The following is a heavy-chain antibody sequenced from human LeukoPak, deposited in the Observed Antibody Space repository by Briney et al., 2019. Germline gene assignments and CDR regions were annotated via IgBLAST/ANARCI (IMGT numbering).Heavy chain of an antibody. CDR3: ARSPGIAAAGPWFDP. Sequence: SETLSLTCAVYGGSFSGYYWSWIRQPPGKGLEWIGEINHSGSTNYNPSLKSRVTISVDTSKNQFSLKLSSVTAADTAVYYCARSPGIAAAGPWFDPWGQGTLVTVSS. CDR2: INHSGST. J-gene: IGHJ5*02. CDR1: GGSFSGYY. D-gene: IGHD6-13*01. V-gene: IGHV4-34*01.